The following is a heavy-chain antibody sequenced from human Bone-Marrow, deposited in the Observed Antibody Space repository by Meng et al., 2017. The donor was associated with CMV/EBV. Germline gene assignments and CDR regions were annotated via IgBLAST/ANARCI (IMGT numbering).Heavy chain of an antibody. V-gene: IGHV3-30*02. Sequence: GESLKISCAASGFTFSSHGMHWVRQAPGKGLEWVAFIRYDGSNKYYADSVKGRFTISRDNSKNTLYLQMNSLRAEDTAVYYCAKDVGGGFDYWGQGTLVTVSS. CDR3: AKDVGGGFDY. CDR2: IRYDGSNK. CDR1: GFTFSSHG. J-gene: IGHJ4*02.